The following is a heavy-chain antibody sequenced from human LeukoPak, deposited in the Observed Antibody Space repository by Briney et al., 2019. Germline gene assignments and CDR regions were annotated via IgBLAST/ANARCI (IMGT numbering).Heavy chain of an antibody. CDR2: IYTSGST. D-gene: IGHD2-21*02. J-gene: IGHJ3*02. Sequence: SETPSLTCTVSGGSISSYYWSWIRQPAGKGLEWIGRIYTSGSTNYNPSLKSRVTMSVDTSKNQFSLKLSSVTAADTAVYYCARDPMVGDESAFDIWGQGTMVTVSS. V-gene: IGHV4-4*07. CDR3: ARDPMVGDESAFDI. CDR1: GGSISSYY.